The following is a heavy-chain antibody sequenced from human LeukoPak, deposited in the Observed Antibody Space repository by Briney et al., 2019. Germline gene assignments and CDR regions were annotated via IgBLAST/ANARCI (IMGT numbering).Heavy chain of an antibody. Sequence: ASVKVSCKPSGYTFSSYGISWVRQAPGQGLEWMGWIRVYNGDTNYAQKFQGRVTMTRDTSTSTVYMELSSLRSEDTAVYYCARGGYGDCFDYWGQGTLVTVSS. D-gene: IGHD4-17*01. CDR1: GYTFSSYG. J-gene: IGHJ4*02. V-gene: IGHV1-18*01. CDR2: IRVYNGDT. CDR3: ARGGYGDCFDY.